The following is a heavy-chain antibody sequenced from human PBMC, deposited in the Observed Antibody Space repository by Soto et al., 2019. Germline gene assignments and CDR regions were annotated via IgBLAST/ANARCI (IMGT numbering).Heavy chain of an antibody. D-gene: IGHD6-13*01. V-gene: IGHV1-2*02. CDR3: ARDGSRIAAAGRRGWFDP. Sequence: QVQLVQSGAEVKKPGASVKVSCKASGYTFTGYYMHWVRQAPGQGLEWMGWINPNSGGTNYAQKFEGRVTMTRDTSISTAYMELSRLRSDDTAVYYCARDGSRIAAAGRRGWFDPWGQGTLVTVFS. CDR1: GYTFTGYY. CDR2: INPNSGGT. J-gene: IGHJ5*02.